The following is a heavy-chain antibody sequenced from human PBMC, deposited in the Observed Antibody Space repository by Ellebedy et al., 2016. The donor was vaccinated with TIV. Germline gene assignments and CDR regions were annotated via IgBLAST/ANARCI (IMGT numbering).Heavy chain of an antibody. D-gene: IGHD6-6*01. CDR3: VKGMYRSSPDDY. V-gene: IGHV3-30-3*01. Sequence: GGSLRLSCAASGFTLGNYAMHWVRQAPGKGLEWVSVISYDGSNKYYADSVKGRFTIPRDNFKNTLYLQMNSLRAEDTAVYYCVKGMYRSSPDDYWGQGTLVTVSS. CDR1: GFTLGNYA. CDR2: ISYDGSNK. J-gene: IGHJ4*02.